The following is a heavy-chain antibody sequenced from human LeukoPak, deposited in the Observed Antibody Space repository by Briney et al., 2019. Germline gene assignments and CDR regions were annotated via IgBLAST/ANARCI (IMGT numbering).Heavy chain of an antibody. D-gene: IGHD1-26*01. CDR2: ISDSGGST. CDR3: AKRDTTY. Sequence: ETLSLTCTVSGGSISSSSYYWGWVRQAPGKGLEWVSAISDSGGSTYYADSVKGRFTISRDNSKNTLYLQMNSLRAEDTAIYYCAKRDTTYWGQGTLVTVSS. V-gene: IGHV3-23*01. CDR1: GGSISSSSYY. J-gene: IGHJ4*02.